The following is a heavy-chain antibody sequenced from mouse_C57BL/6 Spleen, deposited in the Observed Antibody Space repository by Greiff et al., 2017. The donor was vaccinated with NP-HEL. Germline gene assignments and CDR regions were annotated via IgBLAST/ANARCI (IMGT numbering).Heavy chain of an antibody. CDR2: IRSKSNNYAT. J-gene: IGHJ4*01. CDR3: VSLLSYYAMDY. Sequence: EVHLVESGGGLVQPKGSLKLSCAASGFSFNTYAMNWVRQAPGKGLEWVARIRSKSNNYATYYADSVKDRFTISRDDSESMLYLQMNNLKTEDTAMYYCVSLLSYYAMDYWGQGTSVTVSS. CDR1: GFSFNTYA. V-gene: IGHV10-1*01.